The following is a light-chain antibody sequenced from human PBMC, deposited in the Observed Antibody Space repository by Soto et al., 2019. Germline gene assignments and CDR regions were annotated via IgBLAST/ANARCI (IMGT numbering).Light chain of an antibody. Sequence: EIVLTQSPGSLSLSPGERATLSCRASQSVDSRFFAWYQQRPGQAPRLLIYGASRRATGIPERFTGSGSGTEFTLTISGLEPEDLAVSYCQQYDSSLTFGLGTKVEIK. CDR1: QSVDSRF. V-gene: IGKV3-20*01. J-gene: IGKJ1*01. CDR2: GAS. CDR3: QQYDSSLT.